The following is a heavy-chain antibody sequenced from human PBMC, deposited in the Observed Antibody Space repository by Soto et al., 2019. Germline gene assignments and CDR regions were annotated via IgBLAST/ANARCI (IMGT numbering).Heavy chain of an antibody. D-gene: IGHD6-13*01. Sequence: GGSLRLSCAASGFTFSSYAMSWVRQAPGKGLEWVSAISGSGGSTYYADSVKGRFTISRDNSKNTLYLQMNSLRAEDTAVYYCAKFVSMIAAAGTPRTFRFDPWGQGTLVTVSS. CDR1: GFTFSSYA. CDR3: AKFVSMIAAAGTPRTFRFDP. V-gene: IGHV3-23*01. J-gene: IGHJ5*02. CDR2: ISGSGGST.